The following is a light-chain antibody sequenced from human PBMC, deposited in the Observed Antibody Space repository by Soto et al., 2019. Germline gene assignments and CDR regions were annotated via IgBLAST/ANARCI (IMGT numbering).Light chain of an antibody. Sequence: EIVLTQSPGTLSLSPGERATLSCRASQSVSSSYLAWYQQKPGPAPRLLVYGASTRATGIPARFSGSGSGTQFTLTISSLQSEDFAVYYCQQHNNRPLTFGGGTKVDIK. J-gene: IGKJ4*01. CDR3: QQHNNRPLT. V-gene: IGKV3-15*01. CDR2: GAS. CDR1: QSVSSSY.